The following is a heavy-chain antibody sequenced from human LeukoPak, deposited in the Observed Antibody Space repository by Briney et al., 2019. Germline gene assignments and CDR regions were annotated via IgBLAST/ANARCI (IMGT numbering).Heavy chain of an antibody. CDR3: ASPLVDDYVWGDYYMDV. J-gene: IGHJ6*03. V-gene: IGHV3-74*01. CDR2: INSDGSST. D-gene: IGHD3-16*01. Sequence: GGSLRLSCAASGFTFSSYWMHWVRQAPGKGLVWASRINSDGSSTSYADSVKGRFTISRDNAKNTLYLQMNSLRAEDTAVYYCASPLVDDYVWGDYYMDVWGKGTTVTISS. CDR1: GFTFSSYW.